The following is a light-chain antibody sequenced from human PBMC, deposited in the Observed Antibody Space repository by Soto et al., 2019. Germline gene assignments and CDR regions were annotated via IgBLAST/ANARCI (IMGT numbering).Light chain of an antibody. V-gene: IGLV1-44*01. J-gene: IGLJ3*02. Sequence: QSVLTQPPSASGTPGQRVTISCSGSSPNIGKSYVYWYQQLPGTAPKLLIHNNNHRPSGVPDRFSGSKSGTSASLAISGLQSEDEADYYCAAWDDSLNGWVFGGGTKLTVL. CDR2: NNN. CDR1: SPNIGKSY. CDR3: AAWDDSLNGWV.